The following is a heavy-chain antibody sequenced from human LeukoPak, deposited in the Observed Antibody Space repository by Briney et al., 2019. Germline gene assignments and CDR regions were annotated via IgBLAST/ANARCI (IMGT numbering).Heavy chain of an antibody. CDR1: GYSFTTYW. V-gene: IGHV5-51*01. CDR2: IHPDDSDT. J-gene: IGHJ4*02. CDR3: VTTPQARFDY. D-gene: IGHD2-15*01. Sequence: GESLKISCKGSGYSFTTYWIGWVRQMPGRGLEWMGIIHPDDSDTRYSPSFQGQVTISVDKSISTAYLQWSSLKASDTAMYYCVTTPQARFDYWGQGTLVTVSS.